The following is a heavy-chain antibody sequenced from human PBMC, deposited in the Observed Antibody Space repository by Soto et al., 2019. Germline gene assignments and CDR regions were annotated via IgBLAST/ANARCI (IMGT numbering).Heavy chain of an antibody. V-gene: IGHV3-30-3*01. Sequence: PRVSPRLSFAASEFTFSSYSMHWVRQAPGKGLEWVAVISYDGSNKYYADSVKGRFTISRDNSKNTLYLQMNSLRAEDTAVYYCARDGLAAAGNFDYWGQGTLVTVSS. CDR3: ARDGLAAAGNFDY. CDR2: ISYDGSNK. CDR1: EFTFSSYS. J-gene: IGHJ4*02. D-gene: IGHD6-13*01.